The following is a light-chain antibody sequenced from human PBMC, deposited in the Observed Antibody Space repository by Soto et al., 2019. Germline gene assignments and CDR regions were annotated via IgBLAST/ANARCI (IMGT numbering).Light chain of an antibody. V-gene: IGKV3-20*01. CDR1: QSVSGTY. J-gene: IGKJ4*01. CDR2: DPT. CDR3: EQDVSSPF. Sequence: DIVLRQTPGTLSLSPGERATLSWRASQSVSGTYSAWSQQKPGQPPRLVVYDPTLRANGIPDRFSGRGSGTDFTLTISRLEPEDFAVNYCEQDVSSPFFG.